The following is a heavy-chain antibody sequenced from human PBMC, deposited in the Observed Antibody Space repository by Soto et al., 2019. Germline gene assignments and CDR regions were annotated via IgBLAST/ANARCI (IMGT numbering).Heavy chain of an antibody. J-gene: IGHJ4*02. CDR1: GYTFTSYG. Sequence: ASGKVSCKASGYTFTSYGISWVRQAPGQGLEWMGWISAYNGNTNYAQKLQGRVTMTTDTSTSTAYMELRSLKSDDTAVYYCARDVAVARDFDYWGQVTLVTVSS. V-gene: IGHV1-18*04. CDR3: ARDVAVARDFDY. CDR2: ISAYNGNT. D-gene: IGHD6-19*01.